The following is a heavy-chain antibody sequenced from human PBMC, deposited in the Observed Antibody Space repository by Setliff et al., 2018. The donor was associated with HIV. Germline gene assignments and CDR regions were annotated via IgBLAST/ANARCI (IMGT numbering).Heavy chain of an antibody. CDR1: GFNVRNNY. CDR3: ARESFGGSTWALGDS. Sequence: PVGSLRLSCAASGFNVRNNYMSWVRQAPGKGLEWVSAIYGGGSTYYADSVKGRFTISRDSSENTLYLQMNSLRVEDTGVYFCARESFGGSTWALGDSWGQGALVTVSS. D-gene: IGHD2-15*01. V-gene: IGHV3-66*02. CDR2: IYGGGST. J-gene: IGHJ4*02.